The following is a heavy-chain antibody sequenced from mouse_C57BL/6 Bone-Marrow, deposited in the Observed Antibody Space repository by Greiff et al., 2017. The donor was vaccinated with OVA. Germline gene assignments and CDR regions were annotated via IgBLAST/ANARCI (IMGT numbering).Heavy chain of an antibody. Sequence: EVMLVESGGGLVKPGGSLKLSCAASGFTFSSYAMSWVRQTPEKRLEWVATISDGGSYTYYPDNVKGRFTISRDNAKNNLYLQMKHLKAEDTAMYYCARDYYYGTAWFAYWGQGTLVTVSA. CDR1: GFTFSSYA. J-gene: IGHJ3*01. CDR2: ISDGGSYT. V-gene: IGHV5-4*01. D-gene: IGHD1-1*01. CDR3: ARDYYYGTAWFAY.